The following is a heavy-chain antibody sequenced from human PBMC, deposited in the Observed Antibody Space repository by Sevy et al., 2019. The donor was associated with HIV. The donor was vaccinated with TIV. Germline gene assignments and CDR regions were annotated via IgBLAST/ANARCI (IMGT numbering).Heavy chain of an antibody. Sequence: ASVKVSCKASGGNFSSYDINWVRQAPGQGLEWVGQIIPIFGTSSYAHNFQGRVTITADESTSTAYMDLSSLRSEDTAVYYCARGGGAVDHGMDVWGQGTTVTVSS. V-gene: IGHV1-69*13. CDR3: ARGGGAVDHGMDV. CDR1: GGNFSSYD. D-gene: IGHD2-21*01. J-gene: IGHJ6*02. CDR2: IIPIFGTS.